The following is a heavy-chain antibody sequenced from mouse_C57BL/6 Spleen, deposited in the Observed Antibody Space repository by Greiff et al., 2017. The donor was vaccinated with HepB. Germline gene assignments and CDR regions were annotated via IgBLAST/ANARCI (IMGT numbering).Heavy chain of an antibody. CDR3: ARWHGNHWYFDV. V-gene: IGHV1-64*01. J-gene: IGHJ1*03. CDR2: IHPNSGST. D-gene: IGHD2-1*01. CDR1: GYTFTSYW. Sequence: VQLQQPGAELVKPGASVKLSCKASGYTFTSYWMHWVKQRPGQGLEWIGMIHPNSGSTNYNEKLKSKATLTVDKAASTAYMQLSSLTSEDSAVYYCARWHGNHWYFDVWGTGTTVTVSS.